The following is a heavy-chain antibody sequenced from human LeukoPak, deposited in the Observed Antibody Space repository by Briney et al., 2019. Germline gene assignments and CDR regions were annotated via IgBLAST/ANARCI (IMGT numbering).Heavy chain of an antibody. Sequence: SETLSLTCTVSGDSMSSSHYCWGWIRQPPGKGLEWIGSIYYSGSTYYNPSLKSRVTISVDTSKNQFSLKLSSVTAADTAVYYCARQDYVWGSYRYRPFDYWGQGTLVTVSS. J-gene: IGHJ4*02. D-gene: IGHD3-16*02. CDR3: ARQDYVWGSYRYRPFDY. CDR1: GDSMSSSHYC. CDR2: IYYSGST. V-gene: IGHV4-39*01.